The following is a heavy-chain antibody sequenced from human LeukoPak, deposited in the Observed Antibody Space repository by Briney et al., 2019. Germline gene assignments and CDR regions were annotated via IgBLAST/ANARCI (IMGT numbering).Heavy chain of an antibody. CDR1: GFTFSSNW. CDR2: INGDGGEK. D-gene: IGHD3-10*01. J-gene: IGHJ4*02. CDR3: ARDRGWADLG. Sequence: GGSLRLSCAASGFTFSSNWMAWVRQAPGEGREWVASINGDGGEKYCVDSVGGGFTISRDNAKDSPNLQMNSRRVEDTAVYYCARDRGWADLGWGQGTLVTVSS. V-gene: IGHV3-7*01.